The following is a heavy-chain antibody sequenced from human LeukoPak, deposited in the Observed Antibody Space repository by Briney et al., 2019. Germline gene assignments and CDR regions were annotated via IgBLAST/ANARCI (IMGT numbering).Heavy chain of an antibody. J-gene: IGHJ3*02. D-gene: IGHD5-18*01. CDR2: INAYYCNT. CDR3: VRDRGYSYVPDAFDI. Sequence: GSSVKVSCKATGYTFTSYGFSWVRQAPGQGLDWMGLINAYYCNTNNAQKLQDRLTMTTATSTNTHNMELRNLTAGDTAGCYCVRDRGYSYVPDAFDIWGQGTMITVSS. V-gene: IGHV1-18*01. CDR1: GYTFTSYG.